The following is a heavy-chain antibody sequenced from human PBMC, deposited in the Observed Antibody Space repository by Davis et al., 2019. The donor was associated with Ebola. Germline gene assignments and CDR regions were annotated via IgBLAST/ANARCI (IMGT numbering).Heavy chain of an antibody. Sequence: GGSLRLSCAASGFTFSSYWMSWVRQAPGKGLEWVANIKQDGSEKNYVDSVEGRLTISRDNAKNSLFLQMNGLRAEDTAVYYCARVIHGRVQWLYYHYGMDVWGQGTTVTVSS. D-gene: IGHD6-19*01. CDR3: ARVIHGRVQWLYYHYGMDV. CDR2: IKQDGSEK. J-gene: IGHJ6*02. CDR1: GFTFSSYW. V-gene: IGHV3-7*03.